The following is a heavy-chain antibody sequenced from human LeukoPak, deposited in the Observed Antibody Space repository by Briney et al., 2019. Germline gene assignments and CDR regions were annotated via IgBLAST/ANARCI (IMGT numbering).Heavy chain of an antibody. CDR2: INSDGSST. V-gene: IGHV3-74*01. CDR3: ARTYYYESSGYVAY. Sequence: PGGSLGLSCAASGFTFSSYWMHWVRQAPGKGLVWVSRINSDGSSTNYANSVKGRFTISRDNAKNTLYLQMNGLRAEDTAVYYCARTYYYESSGYVAYWGQGTLVTVSS. CDR1: GFTFSSYW. J-gene: IGHJ4*02. D-gene: IGHD3-22*01.